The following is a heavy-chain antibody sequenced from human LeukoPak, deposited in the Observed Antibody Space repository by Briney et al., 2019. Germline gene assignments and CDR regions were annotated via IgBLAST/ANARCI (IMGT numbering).Heavy chain of an antibody. CDR3: ARGRGYCSGGSCYSLLAFDY. CDR2: IYSGGST. CDR1: GFTVSSNY. V-gene: IGHV3-53*01. Sequence: GGSLRLSCAASGFTVSSNYMSWVRQAPGKGLEWVSVIYSGGSTYYADSVKGRFTISRDNSKNTLYLRMNSLRAEDTAVYYCARGRGYCSGGSCYSLLAFDYWGQGTLVTVSS. D-gene: IGHD2-15*01. J-gene: IGHJ4*02.